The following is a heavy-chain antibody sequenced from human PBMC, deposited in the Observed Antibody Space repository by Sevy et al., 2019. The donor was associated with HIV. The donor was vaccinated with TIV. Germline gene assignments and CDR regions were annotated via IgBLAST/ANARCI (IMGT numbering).Heavy chain of an antibody. Sequence: ASVKVSCKASGGTFSSYGISWVRQAPGQGPEWMGGIIPMFGTTHYAQNFQGRVTIAADESTSTVYMELSSLRSEDTAVYYCARDHARRLTTPHYYYGMDVWGQGTTVTVSS. D-gene: IGHD6-25*01. CDR1: GGTFSSYG. V-gene: IGHV1-69*13. CDR2: IIPMFGTT. CDR3: ARDHARRLTTPHYYYGMDV. J-gene: IGHJ6*02.